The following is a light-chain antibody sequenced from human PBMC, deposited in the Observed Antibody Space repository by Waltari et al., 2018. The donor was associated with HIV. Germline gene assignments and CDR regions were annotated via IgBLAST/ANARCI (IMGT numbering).Light chain of an antibody. V-gene: IGLV2-14*03. Sequence: QSALTHPASVSGPPGQSIHFSCTGASTAIFYYHYVSCYQQHPAKAPKPIIYDVTSRHSGVSKRFSASKSGNTASLTISGLQAGDEADYYCSSYTNNNTLIFGGGTNLTVL. CDR1: STAIFYYHY. J-gene: IGLJ2*01. CDR2: DVT. CDR3: SSYTNNNTLI.